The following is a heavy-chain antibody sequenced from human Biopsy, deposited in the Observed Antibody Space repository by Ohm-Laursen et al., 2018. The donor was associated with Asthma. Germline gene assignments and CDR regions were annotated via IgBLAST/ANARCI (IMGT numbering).Heavy chain of an antibody. CDR1: GYTFSDSW. CDR3: ARFIDGTFFVDY. D-gene: IGHD2/OR15-2a*01. V-gene: IGHV5-51*01. J-gene: IGHJ4*02. CDR2: IFAANSET. Sequence: RESLKISCKASGYTFSDSWIGWVRQMPGKGLEWMGIIFAANSETKYSPSFQGQVTISADMSISTAFLQWSSLKASDTAIYYCARFIDGTFFVDYWGQGILVTVSS.